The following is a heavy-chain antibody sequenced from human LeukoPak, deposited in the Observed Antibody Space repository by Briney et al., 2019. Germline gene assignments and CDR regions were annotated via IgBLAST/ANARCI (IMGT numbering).Heavy chain of an antibody. CDR2: IYYSGST. V-gene: IGHV4-59*01. CDR1: GGSISSYY. CDR3: ARMYYDFWSGYYTYYYYGMDV. J-gene: IGHJ6*02. D-gene: IGHD3-3*01. Sequence: SETLSLTCTVSGGSISSYYWSWIRQPPGKGLEWIGYIYYSGSTNYNPSLKSRVTISVDTSKNQFSLKLSSVTAADTAAYYCARMYYDFWSGYYTYYYYGMDVWGQGTTVTVSS.